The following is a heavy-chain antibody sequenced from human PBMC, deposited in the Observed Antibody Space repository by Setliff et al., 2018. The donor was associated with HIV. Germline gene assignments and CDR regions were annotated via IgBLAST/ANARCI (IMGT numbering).Heavy chain of an antibody. CDR3: TRDWRAYGLMGS. D-gene: IGHD4-17*01. Sequence: SQTLSLTCSVSGGSISGSSYYWGWIRQPPGKGLEWIGSVYHSGSTYYNPAFKSRVSMGLDNAKHQFSLRLTSVTAADTAIYYCTRDWRAYGLMGSWGQGMLVTVSS. CDR1: GGSISGSSYY. J-gene: IGHJ5*02. V-gene: IGHV4-39*07. CDR2: VYHSGST.